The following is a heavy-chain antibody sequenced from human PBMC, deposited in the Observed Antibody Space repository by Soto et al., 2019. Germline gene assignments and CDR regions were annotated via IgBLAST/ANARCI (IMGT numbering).Heavy chain of an antibody. D-gene: IGHD2-8*01. CDR2: IIPILGIA. Sequence: QVQLVQSGAEVKKPGSSVKVSCKASGGTFSSYTISWVRQAPGQGLEWMGRIIPILGIANYAQKFQGRVTITADKSTSTAYMELSSLRSEDTAVYYWARGVYYYYGMDVWGQGTTVTVSS. J-gene: IGHJ6*02. CDR3: ARGVYYYYGMDV. CDR1: GGTFSSYT. V-gene: IGHV1-69*02.